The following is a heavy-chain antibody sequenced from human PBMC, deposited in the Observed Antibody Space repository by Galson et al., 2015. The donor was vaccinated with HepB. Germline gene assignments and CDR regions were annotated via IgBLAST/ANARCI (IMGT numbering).Heavy chain of an antibody. D-gene: IGHD4-17*01. CDR2: ISSSSSTI. V-gene: IGHV3-48*01. CDR1: GFTFSSYS. CDR3: ARDSVPPPYGDYTYNWFDP. Sequence: SLRLSCAASGFTFSSYSMNWVRQAPGKGLEWVSYISSSSSTIYYADSVKGRFTISRDNAKNSLYLQMNSLRAEDTAVYYCARDSVPPPYGDYTYNWFDPWGQGTLVTVSS. J-gene: IGHJ5*02.